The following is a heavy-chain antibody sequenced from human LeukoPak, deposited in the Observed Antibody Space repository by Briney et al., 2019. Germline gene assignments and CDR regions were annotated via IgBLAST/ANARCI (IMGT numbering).Heavy chain of an antibody. CDR2: IYYSGST. V-gene: IGHV4-59*08. D-gene: IGHD3-10*01. Sequence: SETLSLTCTVSGGSISSYYWSWIRQPPGKGLEWIGYIYYSGSTNYNPSLKSRVTISVDTSKNQFSLKLSSVTAADTAVYYCARQSRVYGSGTLTAFDYWGQGTLVTVSS. J-gene: IGHJ4*02. CDR3: ARQSRVYGSGTLTAFDY. CDR1: GGSISSYY.